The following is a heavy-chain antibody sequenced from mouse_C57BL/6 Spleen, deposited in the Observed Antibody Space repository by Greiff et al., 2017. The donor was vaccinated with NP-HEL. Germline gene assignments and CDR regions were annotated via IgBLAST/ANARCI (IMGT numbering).Heavy chain of an antibody. Sequence: VQLQQSGAELVRPGTSVKMSCKASGYTFTNYWIGWAKQRPGHGLGWIGDIYPGGGYTNYNEKFKGKATLTADKSSSTAYMQVSSLTSEDSAIYYGARRAGYFDDWGQGTTLTVSS. J-gene: IGHJ2*01. D-gene: IGHD3-3*01. V-gene: IGHV1-63*01. CDR2: IYPGGGYT. CDR3: ARRAGYFDD. CDR1: GYTFTNYW.